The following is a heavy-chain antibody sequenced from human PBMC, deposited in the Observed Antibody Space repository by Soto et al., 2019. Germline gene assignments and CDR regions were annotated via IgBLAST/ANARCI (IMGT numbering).Heavy chain of an antibody. D-gene: IGHD1-26*01. CDR3: AKRSPSGTYYFDY. CDR2: IGTRTGDS. CDR1: GFTFTSYA. J-gene: IGHJ4*02. Sequence: GGSLRLSCAASGFTFTSYAMTWVRPGPGKGLEWVSSIGTRTGDSLYADSVKGRFTISRDNSRNTLYLQMNSLRTEDTAIYYCAKRSPSGTYYFDYWGQGTLVTVSS. V-gene: IGHV3-23*01.